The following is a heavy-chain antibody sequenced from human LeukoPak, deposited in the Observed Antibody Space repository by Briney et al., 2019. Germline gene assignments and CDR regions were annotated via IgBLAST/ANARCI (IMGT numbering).Heavy chain of an antibody. CDR1: GGTFSSYA. Sequence: SVKVSCKASGGTFSSYAISWVRQAPGQGLEWMGGVIPIFGTANYAQKFQGRVTMTRDTSTSTVYMELSSLRSEDAAVYYCARDPGWLRYFDYWGQGTLVTVSS. CDR3: ARDPGWLRYFDY. V-gene: IGHV1-69*05. CDR2: VIPIFGTA. D-gene: IGHD6-19*01. J-gene: IGHJ4*02.